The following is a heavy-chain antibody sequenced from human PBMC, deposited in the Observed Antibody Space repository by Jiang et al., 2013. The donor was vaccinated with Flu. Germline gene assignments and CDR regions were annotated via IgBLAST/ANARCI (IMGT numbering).Heavy chain of an antibody. CDR3: ARDGSGWYGRFDY. CDR1: GFTFSSYS. Sequence: AASGFTFSSYSMNWVRQAPGKGLEWVSSISSSSSYIYYADSVKGRFAISRDNAKNSLYLQMNSLRAEDTAVYYCARDGSGWYGRFDYWGQGTLVTVSS. D-gene: IGHD6-19*01. J-gene: IGHJ4*02. CDR2: ISSSSSYI. V-gene: IGHV3-21*01.